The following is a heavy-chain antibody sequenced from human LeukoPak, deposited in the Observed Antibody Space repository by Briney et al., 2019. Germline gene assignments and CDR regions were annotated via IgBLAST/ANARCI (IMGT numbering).Heavy chain of an antibody. Sequence: GGSLRLSCAASGFTFRNYAMSWVRQAPGKGLEWVSAISDGGTSTFYADSVKGRFTISRDNSYNTLYLQMNTLRAEDTAIYYCAKDRRKAAAGWLDPWGQGTLVTVSS. D-gene: IGHD6-13*01. J-gene: IGHJ5*02. CDR3: AKDRRKAAAGWLDP. CDR2: ISDGGTST. CDR1: GFTFRNYA. V-gene: IGHV3-23*01.